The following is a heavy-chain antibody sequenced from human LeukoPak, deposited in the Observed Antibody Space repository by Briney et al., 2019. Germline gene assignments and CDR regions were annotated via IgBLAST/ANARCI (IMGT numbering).Heavy chain of an antibody. CDR2: ISSSSSYI. Sequence: GGSLRLSCAASGFTFSSYSMNWVRQAPGKGLEWVSSISSSSSYIYYADSVKGRFHISRDNTKNSLYMQMNSLRAEDTALYYGARAHVTVDAFDIWGQGTMVTVSS. CDR3: ARAHVTVDAFDI. CDR1: GFTFSSYS. J-gene: IGHJ3*02. D-gene: IGHD1-14*01. V-gene: IGHV3-21*01.